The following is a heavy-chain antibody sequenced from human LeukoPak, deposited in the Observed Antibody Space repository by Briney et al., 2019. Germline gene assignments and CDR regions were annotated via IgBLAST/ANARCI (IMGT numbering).Heavy chain of an antibody. V-gene: IGHV4-59*08. Sequence: SETLSLTCTVSGGSINNYYWNWIRQPPGKGLEWIGYIYYSGITNYKPSLKSRVSISVDTSRNQFSLSLNSVTAADTAVYYCARRRDGYNFGSFYFDYWGQGILVTVSS. CDR3: ARRRDGYNFGSFYFDY. D-gene: IGHD5-24*01. CDR1: GGSINNYY. CDR2: IYYSGIT. J-gene: IGHJ4*02.